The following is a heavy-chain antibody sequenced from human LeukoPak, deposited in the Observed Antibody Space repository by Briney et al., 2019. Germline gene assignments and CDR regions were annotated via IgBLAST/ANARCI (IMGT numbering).Heavy chain of an antibody. V-gene: IGHV3-64D*09. CDR1: GFTFSSYA. Sequence: GGSVRLSCSASGFTFSSYAMHWVRQAPGKGLEYVSAISSNGGSTYYADSVKGRFTISRDNSKNTLYLQMSSLRAEDTAVYYCVKDPAVAGTRYFDYWGQGTLVTVSS. CDR2: ISSNGGST. CDR3: VKDPAVAGTRYFDY. D-gene: IGHD6-19*01. J-gene: IGHJ4*02.